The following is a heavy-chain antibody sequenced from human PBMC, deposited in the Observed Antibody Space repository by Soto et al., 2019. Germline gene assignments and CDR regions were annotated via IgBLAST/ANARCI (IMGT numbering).Heavy chain of an antibody. CDR2: VIPIFDIT. J-gene: IGHJ4*02. V-gene: IGHV1-69*02. Sequence: GASVKVSCKASGDTFSIYTISWVRQAPGQGLEWMGRVIPIFDITRYTQRFQGRVTLTADTSTSTAYMDLSSLRSEDTAVYYCARPHYYDSSGLDYWGQGTLVTVSS. D-gene: IGHD3-22*01. CDR1: GDTFSIYT. CDR3: ARPHYYDSSGLDY.